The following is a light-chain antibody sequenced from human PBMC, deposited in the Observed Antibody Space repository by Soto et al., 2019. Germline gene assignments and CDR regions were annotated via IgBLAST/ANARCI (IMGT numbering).Light chain of an antibody. Sequence: EIVLTQSPATLSLSPGERAILSCRASQSVGTYLAWYQQKPGQAPRLLIYDASNRATGIPARFGGSGSGTDFTHNINIIEPEHFEVYSCHPRRNWPGTFGLGPKWISN. V-gene: IGKV3-11*01. CDR1: QSVGTY. CDR3: HPRRNWPGT. CDR2: DAS. J-gene: IGKJ3*01.